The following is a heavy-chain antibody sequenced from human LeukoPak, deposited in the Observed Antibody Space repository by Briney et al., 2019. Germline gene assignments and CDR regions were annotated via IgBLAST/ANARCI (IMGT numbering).Heavy chain of an antibody. CDR1: GFTFSGHS. CDR2: IFGNGVKT. J-gene: IGHJ6*02. V-gene: IGHV3-23*01. D-gene: IGHD3-16*01. CDR3: ARVGDWSNYFGMDA. Sequence: PGGSLRLSCAASGFTFSGHSMTWVRQTPGKGLEWVSVIFGNGVKTYYADSLKGRFTISRDNSKSTLYLPMNSLRADDTAVFYCARVGDWSNYFGMDAWGQGTTVSVSS.